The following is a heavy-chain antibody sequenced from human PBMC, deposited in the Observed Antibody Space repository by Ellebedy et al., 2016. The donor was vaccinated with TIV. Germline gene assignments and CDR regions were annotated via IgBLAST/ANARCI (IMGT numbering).Heavy chain of an antibody. CDR2: ISGSGGST. V-gene: IGHV3-23*01. Sequence: GESLKISCAASGFSFSNYAMDWVRQAPGKGLEWVSAISGSGGSTYHADTVRGRFTISRDNSKNTLYLQMNSLRAEDTAVYYCARDPIDYWGQGTLVTVSS. CDR1: GFSFSNYA. CDR3: ARDPIDY. J-gene: IGHJ4*02.